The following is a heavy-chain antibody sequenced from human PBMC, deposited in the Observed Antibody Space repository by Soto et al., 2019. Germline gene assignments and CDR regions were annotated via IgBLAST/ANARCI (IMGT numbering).Heavy chain of an antibody. CDR1: GGSISSSSYY. V-gene: IGHV4-39*02. J-gene: IGHJ6*02. D-gene: IGHD3-3*01. Sequence: SETLSLTCTVSGGSISSSSYYWGWIRQPPGKGLEWIGSIYYSGSTYYNPSLKSRVTISVDTSKNQFSLKLSSVTAADTAVYYCARDQATIFVVVIIPVPYYGMDVWGQGTTVTVS. CDR2: IYYSGST. CDR3: ARDQATIFVVVIIPVPYYGMDV.